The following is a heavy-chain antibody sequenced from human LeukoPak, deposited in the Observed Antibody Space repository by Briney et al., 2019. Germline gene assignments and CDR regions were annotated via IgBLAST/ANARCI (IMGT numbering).Heavy chain of an antibody. CDR3: ARPSGYYAFDS. V-gene: IGHV3-21*06. D-gene: IGHD3-22*01. Sequence: GGSLRLSCEASGFSFSSYSMDWVRQAPWKGLEWVASITSGSRYLYYGDSVKGRFTVSRDNTKNSLHLQMNSLRVDDTAVYYCARPSGYYAFDSWGQGTLVTVSS. J-gene: IGHJ4*02. CDR1: GFSFSSYS. CDR2: ITSGSRYL.